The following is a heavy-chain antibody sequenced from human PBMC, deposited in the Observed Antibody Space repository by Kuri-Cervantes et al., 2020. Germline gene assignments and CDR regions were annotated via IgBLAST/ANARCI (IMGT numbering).Heavy chain of an antibody. CDR1: GYTFTSYG. D-gene: IGHD3-16*01. CDR3: ARDSLIRFGGIVSDVYVFDV. V-gene: IGHV1-18*01. Sequence: ASVKVSCKASGYTFTSYGISWVRQAPGQGLEWMGWISAYNGNTNYAQKLQGRVTMTTDTSTSTAYMELRSLRSDDTAMYYCARDSLIRFGGIVSDVYVFDVWGQGTMVTVSS. J-gene: IGHJ3*01. CDR2: ISAYNGNT.